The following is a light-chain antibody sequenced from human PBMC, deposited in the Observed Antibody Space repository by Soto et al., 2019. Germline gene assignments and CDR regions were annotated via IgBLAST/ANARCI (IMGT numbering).Light chain of an antibody. Sequence: EIVMTQSPATLSVSPGERATLSCRASQSVSSNLAWYQQKPGQAPRLLIYGASTRATGIPARFSGSGSGTEFTPTISSLQSEYVAVCYCQQYNNLPWTFGQGTKVEIK. J-gene: IGKJ1*01. CDR3: QQYNNLPWT. CDR1: QSVSSN. V-gene: IGKV3D-15*01. CDR2: GAS.